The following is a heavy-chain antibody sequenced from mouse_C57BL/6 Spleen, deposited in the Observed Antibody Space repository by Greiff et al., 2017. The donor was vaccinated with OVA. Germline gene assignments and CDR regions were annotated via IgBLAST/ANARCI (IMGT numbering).Heavy chain of an antibody. J-gene: IGHJ4*01. V-gene: IGHV1-55*01. CDR2: IYPGSGST. D-gene: IGHD2-4*01. Sequence: VQLQQPGAELVKPGASVKMSCKASGYTFTSYWITWVKQRPGQGLEWIGDIYPGSGSTNYNEKFKSKATLTVDTSSSTAYMQLSSLTSEDSAVYYCASYYDYDHYAMDYWGQGTSVTVSS. CDR3: ASYYDYDHYAMDY. CDR1: GYTFTSYW.